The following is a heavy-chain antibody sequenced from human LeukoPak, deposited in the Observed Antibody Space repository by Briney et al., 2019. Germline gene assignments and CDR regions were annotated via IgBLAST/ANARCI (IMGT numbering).Heavy chain of an antibody. CDR1: GFTFSSYS. D-gene: IGHD1-14*01. V-gene: IGHV3-21*01. J-gene: IGHJ6*03. CDR3: ARVEGTTGYYNYYYMDV. Sequence: PGGSLRLSCAASGFTFSSYSMNWVRQAPGKGLEWVSSISSSSSYIYYADSVKGRFTISRDNAKNSLYLQMNSLRAEDTAVYYCARVEGTTGYYNYYYMDVWGKGTTVTVSS. CDR2: ISSSSSYI.